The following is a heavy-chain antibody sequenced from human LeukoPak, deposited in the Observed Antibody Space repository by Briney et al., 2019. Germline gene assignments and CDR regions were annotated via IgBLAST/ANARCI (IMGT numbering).Heavy chain of an antibody. CDR3: AKDRGVPTTVIDY. CDR1: GFTFSSYG. CDR2: ISYDGSNK. V-gene: IGHV3-30*18. D-gene: IGHD4-17*01. Sequence: PGGSLRLSCAASGFTFSSYGMHWVRQAPGKGQEWVAVISYDGSNKYYADSVKGRFTISRDNSKNTLYLQMNSLRAEDTAVYYCAKDRGVPTTVIDYWGQGTLVTVSS. J-gene: IGHJ4*02.